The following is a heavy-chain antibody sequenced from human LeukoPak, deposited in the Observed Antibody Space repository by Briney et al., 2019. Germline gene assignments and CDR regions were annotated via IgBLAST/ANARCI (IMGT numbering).Heavy chain of an antibody. D-gene: IGHD3-22*01. CDR3: ARDRPDYYDSSAYLRGLYSAFGC. CDR1: GYTFTSYG. J-gene: IGHJ4*02. V-gene: IGHV1-18*01. CDR2: ISAYNGNT. Sequence: ASVKVSFKASGYTFTSYGISWVRQAPGQGLEWMGWISAYNGNTKYAQKLQSRVTVTTDTPTSTAYMELRSLRSDDTAVYYCARDRPDYYDSSAYLRGLYSAFGCWGQGTLVTVSS.